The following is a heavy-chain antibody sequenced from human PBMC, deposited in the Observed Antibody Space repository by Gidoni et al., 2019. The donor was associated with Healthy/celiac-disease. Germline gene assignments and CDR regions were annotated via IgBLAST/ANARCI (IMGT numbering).Heavy chain of an antibody. J-gene: IGHJ5*02. CDR3: ARPSGFGESNNWFDP. CDR2: ISSSSSTI. D-gene: IGHD3-10*01. V-gene: IGHV3-48*02. Sequence: LEWVSYISSSSSTIYYADSVKGRFTISRDNAKNSLYLHINSLRDEYTAVYYCARPSGFGESNNWFDPWGQGTLVTVSS.